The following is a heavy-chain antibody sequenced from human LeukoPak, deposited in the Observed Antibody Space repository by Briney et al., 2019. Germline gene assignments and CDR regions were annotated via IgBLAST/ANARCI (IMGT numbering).Heavy chain of an antibody. J-gene: IGHJ6*03. CDR2: ISAYNGNT. V-gene: IGHV1-18*01. D-gene: IGHD3-10*01. CDR1: GYTFTDYG. CDR3: ARSGSGFQYYYYYMDV. Sequence: GASVKVSCKASGYTFTDYGVSWVRQAPGQGLEWMGWISAYNGNTNYAQKLQGRVTMTTDTSTSTAYMELRSLRSDNTAVYYCARSGSGFQYYYYYMDVWGKGTTVTVSS.